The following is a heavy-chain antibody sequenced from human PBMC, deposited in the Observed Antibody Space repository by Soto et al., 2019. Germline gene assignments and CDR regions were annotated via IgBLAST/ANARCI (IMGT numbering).Heavy chain of an antibody. V-gene: IGHV3-23*01. CDR2: ISGSGGST. J-gene: IGHJ4*02. D-gene: IGHD3-16*02. CDR1: GFTFSSYA. CDR3: AKDNRVSFGGVIVIPGGIDY. Sequence: GGSLRLSCAASGFTFSSYAMSWVRQAPGKGLEWVSAISGSGGSTYYADSVKGRFTISRDNSKNTLYLQMNSLRAEDTAVYYCAKDNRVSFGGVIVIPGGIDYWGQGTLVTVSS.